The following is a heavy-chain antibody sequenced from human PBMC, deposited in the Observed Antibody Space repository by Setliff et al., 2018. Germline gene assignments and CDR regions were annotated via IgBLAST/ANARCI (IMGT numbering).Heavy chain of an antibody. CDR2: IFYSGST. Sequence: SETLSLTCTVSGASITNINYYWGLIRQPPGKGLEWIGSIFYSGSTYYNPSLKSRVTMSIDKSKNQFSLNLRSVTAADTAVYYCTRGGERYHTANWGQGLLVTVSS. J-gene: IGHJ4*02. D-gene: IGHD2-2*01. CDR1: GASITNINYY. V-gene: IGHV4-39*07. CDR3: TRGGERYHTAN.